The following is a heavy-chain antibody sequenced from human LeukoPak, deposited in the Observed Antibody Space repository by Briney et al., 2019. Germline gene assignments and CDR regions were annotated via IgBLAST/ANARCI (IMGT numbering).Heavy chain of an antibody. V-gene: IGHV5-51*01. CDR1: GYSFISYW. CDR2: IYPGDSDT. D-gene: IGHD3-10*01. Sequence: GESLKIPCKGSGYSFISYWIGWVRPMPGKGLEWMGIIYPGDSDTRYSPSFQGQVTISSDKSISTAYLQWSSLKASDTAMYYCARQAGSGSSYTGFDSWGQGTLVTVSS. J-gene: IGHJ4*02. CDR3: ARQAGSGSSYTGFDS.